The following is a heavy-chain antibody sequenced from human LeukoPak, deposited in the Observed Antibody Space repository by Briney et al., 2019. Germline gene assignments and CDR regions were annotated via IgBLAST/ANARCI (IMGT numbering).Heavy chain of an antibody. CDR2: MNPNSGNT. Sequence: GASVKVSCKASGYTFISYGISWVRQATGQGLEWMGWMNPNSGNTGYAQKFQGRVTMTRNTSISTAYMELSSLRSEDTAVYYCAREAYGSGSYRGDYYYYYYMDVWGKGTTVTISS. V-gene: IGHV1-8*02. D-gene: IGHD3-10*01. CDR1: GYTFISYG. CDR3: AREAYGSGSYRGDYYYYYYMDV. J-gene: IGHJ6*03.